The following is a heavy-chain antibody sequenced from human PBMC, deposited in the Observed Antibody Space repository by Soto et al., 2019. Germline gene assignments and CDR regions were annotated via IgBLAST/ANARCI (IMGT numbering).Heavy chain of an antibody. J-gene: IGHJ5*02. D-gene: IGHD1-1*01. Sequence: GASVKVSCKASTETFNNYGIAWVRQAPGQGLEWMEWISTYNGNTNTYHKKRFQGRFTMTSDSASNTAYMELRSLTPDDTAVYYRARGGQKTVYTSIGPWGQVTRGTFSS. V-gene: IGHV1-18*04. CDR3: ARGGQKTVYTSIGP. CDR2: ISTYNGNTNT. CDR1: TETFNNYG.